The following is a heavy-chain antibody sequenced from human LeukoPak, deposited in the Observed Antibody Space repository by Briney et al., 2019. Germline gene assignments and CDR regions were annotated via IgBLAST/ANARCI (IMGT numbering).Heavy chain of an antibody. D-gene: IGHD3-16*01. J-gene: IGHJ4*02. V-gene: IGHV3-21*01. CDR2: ISSSSSYI. CDR3: ARDLHLSLDY. CDR1: GFTFSSYS. Sequence: GGSLRLSCAASGFTFSSYSMNWVRQAPGKGLEWVSSISSSSSYIYYAGSVKGRFTISRDNAKNSLYLQMNSLRAEDTAVYYCARDLHLSLDYWGQGTLVTVSS.